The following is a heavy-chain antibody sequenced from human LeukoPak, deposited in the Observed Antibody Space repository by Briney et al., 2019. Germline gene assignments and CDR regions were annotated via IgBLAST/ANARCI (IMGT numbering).Heavy chain of an antibody. V-gene: IGHV4-39*07. Sequence: NPSETLSLTCTVSNGSIGSTIYYWAWIRQPPGKGLEWIGSIYYSGSTYYSPSLKSRVTISIDTSKNQFSLKLSSVTAADTAVYYCARFFQLERGRSDYWGQGTLVTVSS. CDR1: NGSIGSTIYY. CDR3: ARFFQLERGRSDY. CDR2: IYYSGST. J-gene: IGHJ4*02. D-gene: IGHD1-1*01.